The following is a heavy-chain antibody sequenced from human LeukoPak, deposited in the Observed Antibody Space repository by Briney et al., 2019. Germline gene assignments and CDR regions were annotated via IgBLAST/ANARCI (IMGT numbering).Heavy chain of an antibody. D-gene: IGHD4-11*01. V-gene: IGHV1-2*02. Sequence: ASVKVSCKTSGYTFTDYYIHWVRQAPGQGLEWMGWINPNSGGTNSAQKFQGRVTMTGDTSISTAYMELRRVTSDDTAVYYCARDRDYSNTERGFDYWGQGTLVTVSS. J-gene: IGHJ4*02. CDR3: ARDRDYSNTERGFDY. CDR1: GYTFTDYY. CDR2: INPNSGGT.